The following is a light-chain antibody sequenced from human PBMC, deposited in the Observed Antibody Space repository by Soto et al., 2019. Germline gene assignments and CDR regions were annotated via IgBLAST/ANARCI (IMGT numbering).Light chain of an antibody. Sequence: QSALTQPASVSGSPGQSITISCTGTSSDVGGYNYVSWYQQHPGKAPKLMIYDVTNRPSGVSNRFSGSKSGNTASLTISGLQAEDEADYYCSSYTSSGTQGVIFGGCTQLTVL. CDR3: SSYTSSGTQGVI. CDR2: DVT. J-gene: IGLJ2*01. V-gene: IGLV2-14*01. CDR1: SSDVGGYNY.